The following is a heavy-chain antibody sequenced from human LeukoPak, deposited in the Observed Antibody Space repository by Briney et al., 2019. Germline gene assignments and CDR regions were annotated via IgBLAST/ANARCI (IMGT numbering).Heavy chain of an antibody. CDR3: ARYFRDSNH. J-gene: IGHJ4*02. CDR2: FYYSGSS. V-gene: IGHV4-39*01. D-gene: IGHD2-21*02. Sequence: SETLSLTCTVSDGSIEITSYYWGWIRQPPGKGLEWLGSFYYSGSSYYNASLKSRHTMSADTSKNQLSLKLTSVTAADTAIYVCARYFRDSNHWGQGTLVTVSS. CDR1: DGSIEITSYY.